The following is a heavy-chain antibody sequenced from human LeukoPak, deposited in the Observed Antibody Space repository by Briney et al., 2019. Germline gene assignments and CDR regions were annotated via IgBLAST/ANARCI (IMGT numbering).Heavy chain of an antibody. CDR2: IRYDGSNK. CDR1: GFIFSNYV. J-gene: IGHJ4*02. CDR3: AKDPAWDYYGSGSYLDY. V-gene: IGHV3-30*02. D-gene: IGHD3-10*01. Sequence: GGSLRLSCAASGFIFSNYVMSWVRQAPGKGLEWVAFIRYDGSNKYYADSVKGRFTISRDNSKNTLYLQMNSLRAEDTAVYYCAKDPAWDYYGSGSYLDYWGQGTLVTVSS.